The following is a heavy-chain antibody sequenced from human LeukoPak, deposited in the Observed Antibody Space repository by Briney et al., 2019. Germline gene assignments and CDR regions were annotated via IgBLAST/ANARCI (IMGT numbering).Heavy chain of an antibody. CDR1: GYTFTSYD. CDR2: MNPNSGNT. V-gene: IGHV1-8*03. CDR3: ARINLPPSAYSSSAAPFDY. J-gene: IGHJ4*02. Sequence: ASVKVSCKASGYTFTSYDINWVGQATGQGLEWMGWMNPNSGNTGYAQKLQGRVTITRNTSIRTAYMEVRRLRPGETAVYYCARINLPPSAYSSSAAPFDYWGQGTLVTVSS. D-gene: IGHD6-6*01.